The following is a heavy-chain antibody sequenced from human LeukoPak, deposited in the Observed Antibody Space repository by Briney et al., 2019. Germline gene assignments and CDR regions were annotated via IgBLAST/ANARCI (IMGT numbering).Heavy chain of an antibody. CDR2: INPDGSGT. Sequence: GGSLRLSCATSGFTFGTSWMTWVRQAPGTGLEWVANINPDGSGTFYVGSVKGRFTISRDNAKNSLYLHMNSLRAEDTAIYYRARDPDYGDPGPFFDYWGQGALVTVSS. CDR3: ARDPDYGDPGPFFDY. J-gene: IGHJ4*02. D-gene: IGHD2-21*02. CDR1: GFTFGTSW. V-gene: IGHV3-7*03.